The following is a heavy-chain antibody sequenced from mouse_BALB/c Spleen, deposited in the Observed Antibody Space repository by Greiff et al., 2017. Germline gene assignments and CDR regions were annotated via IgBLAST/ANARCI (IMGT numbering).Heavy chain of an antibody. J-gene: IGHJ3*01. V-gene: IGHV5-12-2*01. D-gene: IGHD2-1*01. Sequence: VMLVESGGGLVQPGGSLKLSCAASGFTFSSYTMSWVRQTPEKRLEWVAYISNGGGSTYYPDTVKGRFTISRDNAKNTLYLHMSSLKSEDTAMYYCARHDGNLWFAYWGQGTLGTGSA. CDR1: GFTFSSYT. CDR3: ARHDGNLWFAY. CDR2: ISNGGGST.